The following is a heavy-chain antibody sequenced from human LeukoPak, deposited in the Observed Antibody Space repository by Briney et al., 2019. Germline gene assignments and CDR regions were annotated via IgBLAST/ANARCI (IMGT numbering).Heavy chain of an antibody. J-gene: IGHJ4*02. D-gene: IGHD5-18*01. CDR3: AAGSTAMVGFDY. Sequence: GGSLRLSCAASGFTFSSYAMHWVRQAPGKGLEWVAVISYDGSNKYYADSVKGRFTISRDNSMNTLYLQMNSLRAEDTAVYYCAAGSTAMVGFDYWGQGTLVTVSS. CDR2: ISYDGSNK. V-gene: IGHV3-30*04. CDR1: GFTFSSYA.